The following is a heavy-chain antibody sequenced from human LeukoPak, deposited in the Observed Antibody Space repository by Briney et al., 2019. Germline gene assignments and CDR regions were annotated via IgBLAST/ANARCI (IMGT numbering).Heavy chain of an antibody. CDR3: ARHWRYSSGPRSFDL. D-gene: IGHD6-19*01. CDR1: GGSFSGYY. Sequence: NPSETLSLTCAVYGGSFSGYYWSWIRQPPGKGLEWIGEINHSGSTNYNPSLKSRVTISVDTSKNQFSLKLSSVTAADTAVYYCARHWRYSSGPRSFDLWGRGTLVTVSS. CDR2: INHSGST. V-gene: IGHV4-34*01. J-gene: IGHJ2*01.